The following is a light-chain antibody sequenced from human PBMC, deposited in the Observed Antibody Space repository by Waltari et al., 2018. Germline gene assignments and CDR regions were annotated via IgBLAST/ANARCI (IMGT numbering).Light chain of an antibody. V-gene: IGKV3-11*01. CDR3: QQRSNWPLT. J-gene: IGKJ4*01. CDR1: QSVNDY. CDR2: DAS. Sequence: EVVLTQSPATLSLSPGERAPLPCRASQSVNDYVAWYQQKPGQAPRLLMYDASNRATGIPARFSGSGSGTDFTLTISSLESEDFAVYYCQQRSNWPLTFGGGTKVEIK.